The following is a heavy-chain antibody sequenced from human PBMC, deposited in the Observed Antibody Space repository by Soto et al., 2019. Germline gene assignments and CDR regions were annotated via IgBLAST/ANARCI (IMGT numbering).Heavy chain of an antibody. Sequence: DVQLLESGGGLVQPGGSLRLSCAASGFTFRSYAMSWVRQAPGKGLEWVSGISGSGISTHYADSVKGRFTVSRDNSKNTLYLQMSSLRAEHTAVYNCAKEPVGPDWYFDLWGRGTLVTVSS. CDR1: GFTFRSYA. V-gene: IGHV3-23*01. CDR2: ISGSGIST. J-gene: IGHJ2*01. CDR3: AKEPVGPDWYFDL.